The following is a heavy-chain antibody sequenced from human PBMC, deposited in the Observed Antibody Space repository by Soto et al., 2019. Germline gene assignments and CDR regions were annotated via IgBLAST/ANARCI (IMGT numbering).Heavy chain of an antibody. CDR3: AKGPHTNVGWPYYFES. V-gene: IGHV3-48*02. CDR1: GFSLANYP. J-gene: IGHJ4*02. D-gene: IGHD6-19*01. CDR2: SSPRGDTI. Sequence: GGSLRLSCVASGFSLANYPMNWVRQTPGKGLEWISYSSPRGDTIYYADSVEGRFTISRDNARNSSSLHMSSLRDEDSALYYCAKGPHTNVGWPYYFESWGQGVPVTVSS.